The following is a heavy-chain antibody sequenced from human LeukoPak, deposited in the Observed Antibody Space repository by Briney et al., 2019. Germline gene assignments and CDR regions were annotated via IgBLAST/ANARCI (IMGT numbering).Heavy chain of an antibody. V-gene: IGHV4-34*01. D-gene: IGHD1-26*01. CDR2: INHSGST. Sequence: SETLSLTCAVHGGSFSGYYWSWIRQPPGKGLEWIGEINHSGSTNYNPSLKSRVTISVDTSKNQFSLKLSSVTAADTAVYYCARGRVGATSGVVDYWGQGTLVTVSS. CDR1: GGSFSGYY. J-gene: IGHJ4*02. CDR3: ARGRVGATSGVVDY.